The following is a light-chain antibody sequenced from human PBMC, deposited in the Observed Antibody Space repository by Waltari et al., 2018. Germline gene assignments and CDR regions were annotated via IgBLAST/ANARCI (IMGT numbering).Light chain of an antibody. V-gene: IGKV3-15*01. Sequence: EIEMTQSPATLSVSPGERVTLSCRASQSVSSNLAWYQQKPGQAPRLLIYRASTRATDIAARFSGSGSGTDFTLTINSLQSEDFAVYYCQLYNNWPLTFGGGTKVEIK. CDR3: QLYNNWPLT. CDR2: RAS. J-gene: IGKJ4*01. CDR1: QSVSSN.